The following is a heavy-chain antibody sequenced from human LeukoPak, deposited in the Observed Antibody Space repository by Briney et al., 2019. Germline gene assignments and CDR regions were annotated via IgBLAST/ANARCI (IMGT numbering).Heavy chain of an antibody. CDR1: GFTFTIYG. D-gene: IGHD1-14*01. CDR2: IWYDGSNK. V-gene: IGHV3-33*01. CDR3: ARQTLNHFDY. J-gene: IGHJ4*02. Sequence: GGSLRLSCAADGFTFTIYGIHCVRQAPGKGLEWVAVIWYDGSNKYYADSVKGRFTISRDNSKNTLYLQMNSLRAEDPAVYYCARQTLNHFDYWGQGTLVTVSS.